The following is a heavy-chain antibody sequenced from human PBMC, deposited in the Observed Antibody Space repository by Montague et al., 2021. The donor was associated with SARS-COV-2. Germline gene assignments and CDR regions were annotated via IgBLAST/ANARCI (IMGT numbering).Heavy chain of an antibody. Sequence: NNKYYVDSVKGRFIISRDNSKHTLYLQMNSLRAEDTAVYYCARSLSGSYWRAFDIWGQETVVTV. J-gene: IGHJ3*02. CDR2: NNK. CDR3: ARSLSGSYWRAFDI. V-gene: IGHV3-30*01. D-gene: IGHD1-26*01.